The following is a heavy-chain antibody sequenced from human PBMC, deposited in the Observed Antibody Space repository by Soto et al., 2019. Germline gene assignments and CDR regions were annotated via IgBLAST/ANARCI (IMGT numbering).Heavy chain of an antibody. CDR2: ISGSGGST. Sequence: EVQLLESGGGLVQPGGSLRLSCAASGFTFSSYAMSWVRQAPGKGLEWVSAISGSGGSTYYADSVKGRFTISRDNSKNTVYLQMNSLRAEDTVVYYCAKGRYCSGGSCYGDYWGQGTLVTVSS. CDR3: AKGRYCSGGSCYGDY. J-gene: IGHJ4*02. D-gene: IGHD2-15*01. CDR1: GFTFSSYA. V-gene: IGHV3-23*01.